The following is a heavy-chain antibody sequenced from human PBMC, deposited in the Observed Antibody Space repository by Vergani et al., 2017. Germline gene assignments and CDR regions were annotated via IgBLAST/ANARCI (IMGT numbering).Heavy chain of an antibody. J-gene: IGHJ4*02. CDR3: ASEQTNAYCGGDCYPNFDY. D-gene: IGHD2-21*02. CDR1: GGTFSSYA. CDR2: IIPIFGTA. V-gene: IGHV1-69*12. Sequence: QVQLVQSGAEVKKPGSSVKVSCKASGGTFSSYAISWVRQAPGQGLEWMGGIIPIFGTANYAQKFQGRITITADESTSTAYMELISLRSEDTAVYYWASEQTNAYCGGDCYPNFDYWGQGTLVTVSS.